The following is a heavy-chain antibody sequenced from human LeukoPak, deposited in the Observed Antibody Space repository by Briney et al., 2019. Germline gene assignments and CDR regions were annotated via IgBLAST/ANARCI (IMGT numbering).Heavy chain of an antibody. D-gene: IGHD2-15*01. Sequence: QPGRSLRLSCAASGFTFSSYAMHWVRQAPGKGLEWVAVISYDGSNKYYADSVKGRFTISRDNSKNTLYLQMNSLRAEDTALYYCVRTDCSGGSCYPNFDYWGQGTLVTVSS. J-gene: IGHJ4*02. CDR3: VRTDCSGGSCYPNFDY. CDR1: GFTFSSYA. CDR2: ISYDGSNK. V-gene: IGHV3-30*01.